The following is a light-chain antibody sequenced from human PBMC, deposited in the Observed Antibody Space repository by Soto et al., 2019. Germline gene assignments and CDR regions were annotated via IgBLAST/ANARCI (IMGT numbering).Light chain of an antibody. CDR3: SSFTTSRAYV. J-gene: IGLJ1*01. CDR1: SRDIGNYNY. V-gene: IGLV2-14*01. CDR2: EVT. Sequence: QSVLTQPASVSGSPGQSITISCTGTSRDIGNYNYVSWYQHHPGKAPKLMIYEVTSRPSGVSDRFSGSKSGMTASLTISGLQPEDEADYYCSSFTTSRAYVFGLGTKVTVL.